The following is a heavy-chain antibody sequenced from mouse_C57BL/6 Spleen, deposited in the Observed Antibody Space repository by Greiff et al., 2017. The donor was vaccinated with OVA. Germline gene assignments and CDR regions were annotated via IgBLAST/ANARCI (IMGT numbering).Heavy chain of an antibody. CDR2: IYPGDGDT. J-gene: IGHJ2*01. D-gene: IGHD3-2*02. Sequence: QVQLQQSGPELVKPGASVKISCKASGYAFSSSWMNWVKQRPGKGLEWIGRIYPGDGDTNYNGKFKGKATLTADKSSSTAYMQLSSLTSEDSAVYFCARQLRLPSFDYWGQGTTLTVSS. CDR1: GYAFSSSW. V-gene: IGHV1-82*01. CDR3: ARQLRLPSFDY.